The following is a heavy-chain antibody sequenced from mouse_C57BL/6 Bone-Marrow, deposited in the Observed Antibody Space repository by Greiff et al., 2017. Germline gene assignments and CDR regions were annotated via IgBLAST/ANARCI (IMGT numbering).Heavy chain of an antibody. V-gene: IGHV1-69*01. Sequence: QVQLQQPGAELVMPGASVKLSCKASGYTFTSYWMHWVKQRPGQGLEWIGEIDPSDSYTNYNQKFKGKSTLTVDKSSSTAYMQLSSLTSEDSAVYYCARCSPYYYAMDYWGQGTSVTVSS. J-gene: IGHJ4*01. D-gene: IGHD1-1*01. CDR2: IDPSDSYT. CDR3: ARCSPYYYAMDY. CDR1: GYTFTSYW.